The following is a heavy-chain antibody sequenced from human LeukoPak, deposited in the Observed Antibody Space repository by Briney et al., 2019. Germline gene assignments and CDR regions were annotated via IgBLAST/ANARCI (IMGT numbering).Heavy chain of an antibody. CDR2: INPNSGGT. CDR3: ARSDRLHGGPYLIGP. J-gene: IGHJ5*02. CDR1: GYSFTDYY. Sequence: ASVKVSCKTSGYSFTDYYMHWVRQAPGQGLEWMGWINPNSGGTSSAQKFQGRVTMTRDTSISTVYMEVSWLTSDDTAIYYCARSDRLHGGPYLIGPWGQGTLVTVSS. V-gene: IGHV1-2*02. D-gene: IGHD2-21*01.